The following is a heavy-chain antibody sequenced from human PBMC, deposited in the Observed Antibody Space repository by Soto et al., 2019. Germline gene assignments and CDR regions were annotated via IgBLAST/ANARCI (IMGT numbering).Heavy chain of an antibody. V-gene: IGHV3-15*01. Sequence: EVQLVESGGGLVKPGGSLRLSCAASGFTFSNAWMSWVRQAPGKGLEWVGRIKSKTDGGTTDYAAPVKGRFTISRDDSKNTLYLQMNSLKTEHTAVYYCTTGADCSSTSCRHFDYWGQGTLVTVSS. J-gene: IGHJ4*02. CDR2: IKSKTDGGTT. D-gene: IGHD2-2*01. CDR3: TTGADCSSTSCRHFDY. CDR1: GFTFSNAW.